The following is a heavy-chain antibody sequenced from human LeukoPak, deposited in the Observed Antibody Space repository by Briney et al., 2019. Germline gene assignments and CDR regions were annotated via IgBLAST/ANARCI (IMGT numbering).Heavy chain of an antibody. CDR1: GYTLALW. Sequence: ASVKVSCTASGYTLALWIHWMRQAPGQGLEWMGYINPANGVTGLAQKFQGRGTVTRDTSIGTAYLELNGLKSDDPAMYFCARDYPHQRFDIWGQGTLVTVSS. CDR2: INPANGVT. D-gene: IGHD2-2*01. V-gene: IGHV1-2*02. J-gene: IGHJ4*02. CDR3: ARDYPHQRFDI.